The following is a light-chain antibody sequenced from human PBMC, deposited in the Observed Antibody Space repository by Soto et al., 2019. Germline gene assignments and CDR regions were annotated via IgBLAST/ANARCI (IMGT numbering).Light chain of an antibody. Sequence: EIVLTQSPGTLSLSQGERATLSCRASRFLSSSYVVWYQQKPGQAPRLLIYAASRRATGIPDRFSGSGSATEYTLTISRLEPEESAVYYFQQQGTFGQGTKLEIK. J-gene: IGKJ2*01. CDR1: RFLSSSY. CDR2: AAS. V-gene: IGKV3-20*01. CDR3: QQQGT.